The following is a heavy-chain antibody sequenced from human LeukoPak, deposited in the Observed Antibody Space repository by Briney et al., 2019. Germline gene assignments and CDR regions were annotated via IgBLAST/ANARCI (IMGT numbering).Heavy chain of an antibody. CDR3: ARESGYNYGYIDS. V-gene: IGHV3-23*01. D-gene: IGHD5-18*01. CDR1: GFTFKTYS. Sequence: GGSLRLSCAASGFTFKTYSMSWVRQAPGEGLEWVSAISGGGSSTYYADSVKGRFTISRDNSKNTLYLQMISLRAEDTAVYYCARESGYNYGYIDSWGQGTLVTVSS. J-gene: IGHJ4*02. CDR2: ISGGGSST.